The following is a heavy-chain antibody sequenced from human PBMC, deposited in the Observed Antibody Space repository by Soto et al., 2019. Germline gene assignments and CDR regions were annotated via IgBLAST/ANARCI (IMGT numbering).Heavy chain of an antibody. CDR2: VKSQSDGGTT. J-gene: IGHJ4*02. V-gene: IGHV3-15*01. CDR1: GFTFSNAL. D-gene: IGHD3-10*01. CDR3: TKGSTGRDY. Sequence: EVQLVESGGGLVKPGGSLRLSCAASGFTFSNALMTWVRQAPGKGLEWVGRVKSQSDGGTTDYAAPVKGRFTISRDDSENTLYLQMNSLKAEDTGMYYCTKGSTGRDYCGQGTLVTVSS.